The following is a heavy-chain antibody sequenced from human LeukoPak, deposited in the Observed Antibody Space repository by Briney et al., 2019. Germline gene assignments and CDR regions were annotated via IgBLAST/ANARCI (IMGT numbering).Heavy chain of an antibody. CDR1: GGSISSYY. CDR3: ARHNDGYSYFDY. D-gene: IGHD4-4*01. CDR2: IYYSGST. Sequence: SETLSLTCTVSGGSISSYYWSWIRQPPGKGLEWIGYIYYSGSTNYNPSLKSRVTISVDTSKNQFSLKLSSVTAADTAVYYCARHNDGYSYFDYWGQGTLVTVSS. V-gene: IGHV4-59*08. J-gene: IGHJ4*02.